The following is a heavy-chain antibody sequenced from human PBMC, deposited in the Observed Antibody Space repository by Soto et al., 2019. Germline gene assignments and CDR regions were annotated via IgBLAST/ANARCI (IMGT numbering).Heavy chain of an antibody. Sequence: SETLSLTCTVSCASISVHSYYWTWIRQPPGKGLEWIGSSYYSGTTNFNPSLKSRATISVDTSKNQFSLKLSSVTAADTAVYYCARGLRVSTKKWLRQEVATVRGYGMDVWGQGTTVTVSS. J-gene: IGHJ6*02. V-gene: IGHV4-39*01. CDR1: CASISVHSYY. D-gene: IGHD5-12*01. CDR3: ARGLRVSTKKWLRQEVATVRGYGMDV. CDR2: SYYSGTT.